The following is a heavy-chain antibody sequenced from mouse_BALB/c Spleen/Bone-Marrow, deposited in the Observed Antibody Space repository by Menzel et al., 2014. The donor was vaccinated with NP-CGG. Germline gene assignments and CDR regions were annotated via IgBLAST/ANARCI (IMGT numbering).Heavy chain of an antibody. Sequence: QVQLQQPGAELARPGASVKTSCKASGYTFTSYTIQWVKQRPGQGLEWIGYINPSSGYTDYNQKFKDKTTLTADKSSNTAYMQLTSLTSEDSAVYSCAREARTGAWFTYWGQGTLVTVSA. CDR1: GYTFTSYT. D-gene: IGHD4-1*01. CDR2: INPSSGYT. CDR3: AREARTGAWFTY. J-gene: IGHJ3*01. V-gene: IGHV1-4*02.